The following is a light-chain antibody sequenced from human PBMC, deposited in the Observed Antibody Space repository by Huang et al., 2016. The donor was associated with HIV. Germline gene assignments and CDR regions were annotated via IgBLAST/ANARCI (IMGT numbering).Light chain of an antibody. CDR1: QKISIW. Sequence: DIQMTQSPSTLSASVGDSVTITCRASQKISIWWAVYQHKPGEAPNLLIQKASTLYGGVPSRFSGSGSGTECTLTISSLQPDDFATYYCQQYNSYYTFGQGTKLEIK. J-gene: IGKJ2*01. CDR3: QQYNSYYT. CDR2: KAS. V-gene: IGKV1-5*03.